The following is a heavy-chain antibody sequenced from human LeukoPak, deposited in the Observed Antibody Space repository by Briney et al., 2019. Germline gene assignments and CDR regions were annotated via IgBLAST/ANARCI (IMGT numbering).Heavy chain of an antibody. D-gene: IGHD2-2*01. CDR3: ARSDCSSTSCYYDAFVI. CDR1: GFTFSDYY. Sequence: GGSLRLSCAASGFTFSDYYMSWIRQAPGKGLEWVSYITSSGSTIYYADSVKGRFTISRDNAKNSLYLQMNSLRAEDTAVYYCARSDCSSTSCYYDAFVIWGQGTMVTVSS. J-gene: IGHJ3*02. CDR2: ITSSGSTI. V-gene: IGHV3-11*01.